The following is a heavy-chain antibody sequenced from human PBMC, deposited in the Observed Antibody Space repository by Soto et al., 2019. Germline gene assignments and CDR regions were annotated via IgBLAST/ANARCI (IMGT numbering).Heavy chain of an antibody. V-gene: IGHV4-34*01. D-gene: IGHD4-17*01. J-gene: IGHJ1*01. Sequence: QVQLQQWGAGLLKPSETLSLTCAVYGGSFSGYYWSWIRQPPGKGLEWIGEINHSGSTNYNPSLKSRVTISVDTSKNQFSLKLSSVTAADTAVYYCARGSGATTGGYFQHWGQGTLVTVSS. CDR1: GGSFSGYY. CDR2: INHSGST. CDR3: ARGSGATTGGYFQH.